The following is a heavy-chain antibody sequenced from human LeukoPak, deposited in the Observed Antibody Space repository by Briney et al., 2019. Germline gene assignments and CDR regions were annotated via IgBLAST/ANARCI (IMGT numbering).Heavy chain of an antibody. V-gene: IGHV1-69*06. J-gene: IGHJ5*02. CDR2: IIPIFGTA. CDR1: GGTFSSYA. CDR3: ATVRAAERGENWFDP. Sequence: SVKVSCKASGGTFSSYAISWVRQAPGQGLEWMGGIIPIFGTAIYAQKFQGRVTMTEDTSTDTAYMELSGLRSEDTAVYYCATVRAAERGENWFDPWGQGTLVTVSS. D-gene: IGHD3-16*01.